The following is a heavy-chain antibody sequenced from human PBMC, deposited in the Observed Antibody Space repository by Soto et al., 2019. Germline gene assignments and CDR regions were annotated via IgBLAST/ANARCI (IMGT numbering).Heavy chain of an antibody. J-gene: IGHJ6*03. V-gene: IGHV1-18*01. Sequence: ASVKVSCKASGYTFSSYAISWVRQAPEQGLEWMGWISPYNGNTNYAQNLQGRVTMTTDTSTTTAYMELRSLRSDDTAIYYCARGTTVTTTPTYYYMDVWGKGTTVTVSS. CDR1: GYTFSSYA. CDR3: ARGTTVTTTPTYYYMDV. CDR2: ISPYNGNT. D-gene: IGHD4-4*01.